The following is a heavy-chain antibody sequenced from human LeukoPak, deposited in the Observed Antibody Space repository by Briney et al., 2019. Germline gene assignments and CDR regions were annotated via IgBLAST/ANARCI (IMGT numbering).Heavy chain of an antibody. CDR1: GFIFNNYA. D-gene: IGHD2-21*01. CDR2: ISNDGTKK. J-gene: IGHJ4*02. V-gene: IGHV3-30*04. Sequence: GRSLRLSCAASGFIFNNYAMHWVRQAPGRGLEWVAVISNDGTKKNYADSVKGRCIISRDNSKNSLYLQMNSLRAEDTAVYYCASLFRFDYWGQGTLVTVSS. CDR3: ASLFRFDY.